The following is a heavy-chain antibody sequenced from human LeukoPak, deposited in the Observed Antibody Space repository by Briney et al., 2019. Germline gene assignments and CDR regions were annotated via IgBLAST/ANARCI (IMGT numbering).Heavy chain of an antibody. CDR1: GGSISSYY. Sequence: SETLSLTCTVSGGSISSYYWSWIRQPPGKGLEWIGYIYYSGSTNYNPSLKSRVTISVDTSKNQFSLKLSSMTAADTAVYYCARSRIQLRFDPWGQGTLVTVSS. D-gene: IGHD5-18*01. J-gene: IGHJ5*02. V-gene: IGHV4-59*01. CDR3: ARSRIQLRFDP. CDR2: IYYSGST.